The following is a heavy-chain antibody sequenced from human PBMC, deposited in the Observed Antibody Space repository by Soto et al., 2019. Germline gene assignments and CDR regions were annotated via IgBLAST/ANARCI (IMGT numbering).Heavy chain of an antibody. CDR2: IYYSGST. CDR1: GGSISSVYYY. D-gene: IGHD6-13*01. Sequence: PSDNLSLTSTLSGGSISSVYYYRSLIHQVPGKCLEWIGYIYYSGSTYYNPSLKSRVAMSVDTSKNQFSLKLSSVTAADTAIYYCAREGRRSAGGRVDFWGEGSLVTVS. V-gene: IGHV4-30-4*02. CDR3: AREGRRSAGGRVDF. J-gene: IGHJ4*02.